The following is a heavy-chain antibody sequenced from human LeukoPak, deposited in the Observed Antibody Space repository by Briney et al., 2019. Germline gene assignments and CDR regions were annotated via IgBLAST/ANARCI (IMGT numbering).Heavy chain of an antibody. J-gene: IGHJ4*02. CDR1: GFTVSSNY. CDR2: IYSGGST. CDR3: ARTYRIGPFDY. D-gene: IGHD2-15*01. Sequence: GGSLRLSCAAPGFTVSSNYMSWVRQAPGKGLEWVSVIYSGGSTYYADSVKGRFTISRDNSKNTPYLQMNSLRAEDTAVYYCARTYRIGPFDYWGQGTLVTVSS. V-gene: IGHV3-53*01.